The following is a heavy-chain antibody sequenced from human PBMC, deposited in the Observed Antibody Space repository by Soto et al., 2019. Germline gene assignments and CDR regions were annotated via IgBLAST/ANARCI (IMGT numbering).Heavy chain of an antibody. D-gene: IGHD3-10*01. CDR2: IYYSGST. V-gene: IGHV4-61*07. Sequence: EGLEWIGYIYYSGSTNSNPSLKSRVSISVDTSKSQFSLKLSSVTAADTAVYYCARHIMVRGYGMDVWGQGTMVTVSS. J-gene: IGHJ6*02. CDR3: ARHIMVRGYGMDV.